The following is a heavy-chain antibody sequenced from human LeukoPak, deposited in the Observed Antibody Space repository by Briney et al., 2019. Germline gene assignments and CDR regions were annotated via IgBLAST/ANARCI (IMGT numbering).Heavy chain of an antibody. CDR2: ISGSGTST. J-gene: IGHJ4*02. Sequence: TSETLSLTCAVYGWSFNDYYWNWVRQAPGKGLEWVSSISGSGTSTYYADSVKGRFTISRDNSKNALYLEVNSLRAEDTAVYYCAKDSGYYIPFDYWGRGILVTVSS. CDR3: AKDSGYYIPFDY. D-gene: IGHD1-26*01. CDR1: GWSFNDYY. V-gene: IGHV3-23*01.